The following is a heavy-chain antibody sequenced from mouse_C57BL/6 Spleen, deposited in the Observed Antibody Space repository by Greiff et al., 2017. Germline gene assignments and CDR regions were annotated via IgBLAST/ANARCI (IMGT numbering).Heavy chain of an antibody. CDR2: IYPRDGST. J-gene: IGHJ2*01. CDR3: ATGDAYSNYGY. V-gene: IGHV1-78*01. Sequence: VKLMESDAELVKPGASVKISCKVSGYTFTDHTIHWMKQRPEQGLEWIGYIYPRDGSTKYNEKFKGKATLTADKSSSTAYMQLNSLTSEDSAVYFCATGDAYSNYGYWGQGTTLTVSS. D-gene: IGHD2-5*01. CDR1: GYTFTDHT.